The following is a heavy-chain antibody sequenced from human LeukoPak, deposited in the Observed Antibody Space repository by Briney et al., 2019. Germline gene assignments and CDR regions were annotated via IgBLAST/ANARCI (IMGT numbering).Heavy chain of an antibody. J-gene: IGHJ2*01. CDR1: GFTFSDYY. CDR3: ARDGIVGATTGRYFDL. V-gene: IGHV3-20*04. Sequence: PGGSLRLSCAASGFTFSDYYMSWIRQAPGKGLEWVSGINWNGGSTGYADSVKGRFTISRDNAKNSLYLQMNSLRAEDTALYYCARDGIVGATTGRYFDLWGRGTLVTVSS. D-gene: IGHD1-26*01. CDR2: INWNGGST.